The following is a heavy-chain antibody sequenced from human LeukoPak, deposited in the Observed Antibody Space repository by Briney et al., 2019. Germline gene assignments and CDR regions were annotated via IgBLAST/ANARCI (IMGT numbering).Heavy chain of an antibody. J-gene: IGHJ5*02. CDR2: IYYSGST. D-gene: IGHD6-13*01. V-gene: IGHV4-39*01. Sequence: PSETLSLTCTVSDGSISSSSYYWGWIRQPPGKGLEWIGSIYYSGSTYYNPSLKSRVTISVDTSKNQFSLKLSSVTAADTAVYYCARGSSSWSHEFDPWGQGTLVTVSS. CDR1: DGSISSSSYY. CDR3: ARGSSSWSHEFDP.